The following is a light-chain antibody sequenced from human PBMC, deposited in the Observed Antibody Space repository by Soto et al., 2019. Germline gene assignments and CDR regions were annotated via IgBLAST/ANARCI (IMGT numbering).Light chain of an antibody. CDR3: QKYDSVPWS. CDR2: TAS. V-gene: IGKV1-27*01. J-gene: IGKJ1*01. CDR1: QGIGYN. Sequence: DIQMTQSPTSLSASVGDRVTITCRASQGIGYNLAWYQQKPGKVPKVLIYTASTLHSGVPSRFSGSRSGTEFTLTINSLQPEDVATYFCQKYDSVPWSFGQGTRVEI.